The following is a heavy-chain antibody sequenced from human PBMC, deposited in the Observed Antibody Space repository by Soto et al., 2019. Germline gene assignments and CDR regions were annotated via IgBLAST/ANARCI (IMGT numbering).Heavy chain of an antibody. CDR2: IRSKAYGGTT. Sequence: SLRLSCTASGFTFGDYAMSWFRQAPGKGLEWVGFIRSKAYGGTTEYAASVKGRFTISRDDSKSIAYLQMNSLKTEDTAVYYCTRENYYDSSGYYWYYYYYGMDVWGQGTTVTVSS. J-gene: IGHJ6*02. CDR3: TRENYYDSSGYYWYYYYYGMDV. CDR1: GFTFGDYA. V-gene: IGHV3-49*03. D-gene: IGHD3-22*01.